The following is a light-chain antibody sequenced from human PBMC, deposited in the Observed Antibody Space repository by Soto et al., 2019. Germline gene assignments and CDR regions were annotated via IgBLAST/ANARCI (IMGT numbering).Light chain of an antibody. Sequence: IMITLSPATLSVSTGERATLSCRASQSVSSNLAWYQQKPGQAPRLLIYGASTRATGIPARFSGSGSGTEFTLTISSLQSEDFAVYYCQQYNNWPLTFGQGTKVDI. J-gene: IGKJ1*01. V-gene: IGKV3-15*01. CDR3: QQYNNWPLT. CDR2: GAS. CDR1: QSVSSN.